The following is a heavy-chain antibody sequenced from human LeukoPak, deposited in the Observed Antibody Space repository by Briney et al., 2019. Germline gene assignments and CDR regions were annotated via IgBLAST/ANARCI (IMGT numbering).Heavy chain of an antibody. J-gene: IGHJ4*02. Sequence: GGSLRLSCAASGFTFSSYAMSWVRQAPGKGLEWVSAVSGSGGTIFYADSVKGRFTISRDNSKNTLYLQMNSLRAEDTAVYYCAKPYSSSWTYFDYWGQGTLVTVSS. CDR1: GFTFSSYA. D-gene: IGHD6-13*01. CDR3: AKPYSSSWTYFDY. V-gene: IGHV3-23*01. CDR2: VSGSGGTI.